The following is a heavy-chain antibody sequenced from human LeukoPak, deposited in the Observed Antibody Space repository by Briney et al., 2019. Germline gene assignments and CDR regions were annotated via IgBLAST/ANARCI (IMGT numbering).Heavy chain of an antibody. CDR3: ARDQGLYGSGSFDY. D-gene: IGHD3-10*01. CDR1: GFTFSSYW. J-gene: IGHJ4*02. V-gene: IGHV3-7*01. CDR2: IKQDGSEK. Sequence: PGGSLRPSCAASGFTFSSYWMSWVRQAPGKGLEWVANIKQDGSEKYYVDSVKGRFTISRDNAKNSLYLQMNSLRAEDTAVYYCARDQGLYGSGSFDYWGQGTLVTVSS.